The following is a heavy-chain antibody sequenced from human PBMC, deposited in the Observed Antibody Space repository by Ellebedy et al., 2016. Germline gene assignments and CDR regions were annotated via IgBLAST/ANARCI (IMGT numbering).Heavy chain of an antibody. J-gene: IGHJ4*02. CDR3: AESGYSYAWGH. CDR1: GLTVRSAY. Sequence: GGSLRLSCAASGLTVRSAYISWFRQPPGRGPEWVSMTSPNGDTHYADSVRGRFTMSRDNSKNTLYLQMNSLTADDTAAYFCAESGYSYAWGHWGQGTLVTVSS. CDR2: TSPNGDT. V-gene: IGHV3-53*01. D-gene: IGHD5-18*01.